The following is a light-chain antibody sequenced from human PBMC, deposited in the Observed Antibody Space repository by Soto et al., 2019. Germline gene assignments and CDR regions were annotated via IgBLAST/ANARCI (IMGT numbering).Light chain of an antibody. V-gene: IGKV3-20*01. J-gene: IGKJ2*01. CDR2: GAS. Sequence: EIVLTQSPGTLSLSPGERATLSCRASQSVRSNYFAWYQQKPGQAPRPLIYGASSRATGIPDRFSGTGSGTDFTLTISRLEPEDFAVYYCQQYGGSPYTFGPGTKLEIK. CDR1: QSVRSNY. CDR3: QQYGGSPYT.